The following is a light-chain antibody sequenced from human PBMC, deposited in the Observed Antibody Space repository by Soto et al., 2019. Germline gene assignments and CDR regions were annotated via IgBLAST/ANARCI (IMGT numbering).Light chain of an antibody. CDR3: QQYGSTPLT. J-gene: IGKJ4*01. Sequence: EIVLTQSPAALSLSPGERATLSCRASQSVGSYLAWYQQKPGQAPRPLIYGAFKRAPGVSARFSGSGSGTDFTLTISSLEPEDFAVYYCQQYGSTPLTFGGGTKVDI. CDR2: GAF. CDR1: QSVGSY. V-gene: IGKV3-11*01.